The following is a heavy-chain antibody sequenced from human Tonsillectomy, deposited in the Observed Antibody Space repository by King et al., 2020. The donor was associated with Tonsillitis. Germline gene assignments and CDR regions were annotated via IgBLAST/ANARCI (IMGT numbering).Heavy chain of an antibody. D-gene: IGHD5-12*01. CDR1: SGSFSGYN. Sequence: HVQLQQWGAGLLKPSETLSLTCGVYSGSFSGYNWNWIRQPPGKGLEWIGEINHSGSTNYNPSLKSRVTISVDTSKNQFSLKVNSVTAADTAVYYCAREDSGDDLWYFALGGQGTLVTVSS. J-gene: IGHJ4*02. CDR3: AREDSGDDLWYFAL. V-gene: IGHV4-34*01. CDR2: INHSGST.